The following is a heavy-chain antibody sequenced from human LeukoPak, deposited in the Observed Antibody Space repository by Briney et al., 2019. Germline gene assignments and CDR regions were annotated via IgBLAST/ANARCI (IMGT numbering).Heavy chain of an antibody. J-gene: IGHJ2*01. Sequence: PSETLSLTCAVYGGSFSGYYWSWIRQPPGKGLEWIGEISHSGSTNYNPSLKSRVTISVDTSKNQFSLKLSSVTAADTAVYYCARGRGGPIGYCSSTSCYRGRRYFDLWGRGTLVTVSS. CDR3: ARGRGGPIGYCSSTSCYRGRRYFDL. V-gene: IGHV4-34*01. CDR2: ISHSGST. CDR1: GGSFSGYY. D-gene: IGHD2-2*01.